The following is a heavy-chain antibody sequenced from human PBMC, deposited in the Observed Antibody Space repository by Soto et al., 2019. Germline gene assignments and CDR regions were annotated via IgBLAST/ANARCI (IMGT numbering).Heavy chain of an antibody. CDR1: GGSMSSYY. J-gene: IGHJ4*02. CDR2: MYYIGST. Sequence: QVQLQESGPGLVKPSETLSLTCTVSGGSMSSYYWSWIRQPPGKGLEWIGYMYYIGSTNYNPSLKSRVTISVDTSKNQFSLKLSTVTAADTAVYYCARSDYGDFHYFDYWGQGTLVTVSS. V-gene: IGHV4-59*01. CDR3: ARSDYGDFHYFDY. D-gene: IGHD4-17*01.